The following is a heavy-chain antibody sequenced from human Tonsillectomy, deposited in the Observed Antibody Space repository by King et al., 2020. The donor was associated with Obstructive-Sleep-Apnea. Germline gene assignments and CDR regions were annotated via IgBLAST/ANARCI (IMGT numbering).Heavy chain of an antibody. D-gene: IGHD2-2*01. CDR2: ISAYNGNT. Sequence: VQLVESGAEVKKPGASVKVSCKASGYTFTSYGISWVRQAPGQGLEWMGWISAYNGNTNYAQKLQGRVTMTTDTSTSTAYMERRSLRSDDTAVYYCARRDCSSTSCSRYYFDYWGQGTLVTVSS. V-gene: IGHV1-18*01. J-gene: IGHJ4*02. CDR1: GYTFTSYG. CDR3: ARRDCSSTSCSRYYFDY.